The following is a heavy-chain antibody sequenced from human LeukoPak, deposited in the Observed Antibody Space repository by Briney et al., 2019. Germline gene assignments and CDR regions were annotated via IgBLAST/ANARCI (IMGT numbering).Heavy chain of an antibody. CDR2: ILYEGSNK. J-gene: IGHJ4*02. Sequence: GGSLRLSCAASGFTFSSYAMHWVRQAPGKGLEWVAVILYEGSNKYYADSVKGRFTISRDNSKNTLYLQMNSLRAEDTAVYYCARDSRVVDFWSGYYDYWGQRTLVTVSS. D-gene: IGHD3-3*01. V-gene: IGHV3-30*01. CDR3: ARDSRVVDFWSGYYDY. CDR1: GFTFSSYA.